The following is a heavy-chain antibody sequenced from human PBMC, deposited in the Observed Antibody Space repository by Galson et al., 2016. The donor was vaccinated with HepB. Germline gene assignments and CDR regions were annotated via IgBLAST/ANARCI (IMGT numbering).Heavy chain of an antibody. CDR3: ARRGAIGSDFDY. J-gene: IGHJ4*02. CDR1: GYTFTGHY. V-gene: IGHV1-69*13. Sequence: SVKVSCKASGYTFTGHYVHWVRQAPGQGLQWMGGIIPISGTADYAQKFQGRVTITADESTSSSYMELSSLRSEDTAVYYCARRGAIGSDFDYWGQGTLVAVSS. D-gene: IGHD5/OR15-5a*01. CDR2: IIPISGTA.